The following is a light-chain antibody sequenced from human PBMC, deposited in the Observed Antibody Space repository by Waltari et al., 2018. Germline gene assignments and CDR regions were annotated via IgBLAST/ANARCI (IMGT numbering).Light chain of an antibody. CDR2: KDT. V-gene: IGLV3-25*03. CDR3: QSADSSGTYVI. Sequence: SDELTQPPSVSVSPGQTARITCSRAALTKQNVYRYQQKPGQAPVLVINKDTERPSGIPERFSGSTSGTTVSLIISGVQAEDEGHYYCQSADSSGTYVIFGGGTRLTVL. CDR1: ALTKQN. J-gene: IGLJ2*01.